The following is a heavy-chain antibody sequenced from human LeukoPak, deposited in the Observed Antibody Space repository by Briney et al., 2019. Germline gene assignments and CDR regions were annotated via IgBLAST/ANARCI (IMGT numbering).Heavy chain of an antibody. CDR3: AREDSSSWYYL. Sequence: ASVNVSCTASGYTFTSYAMNWVQQAPGQGLEWMGWINTNTGNPTYAPGFTGRFVFSLDTSVSTAYLQISSLKAEDTAVYYCAREDSSSWYYLWGQGTLVTVSS. CDR2: INTNTGNP. D-gene: IGHD6-13*01. V-gene: IGHV7-4-1*02. J-gene: IGHJ4*02. CDR1: GYTFTSYA.